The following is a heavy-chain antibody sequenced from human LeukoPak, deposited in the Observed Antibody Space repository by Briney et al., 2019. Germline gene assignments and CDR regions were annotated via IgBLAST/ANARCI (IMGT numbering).Heavy chain of an antibody. Sequence: PGGSLRLSCAASGFTFSTYGMHWVRQAPGKGLEWVAFIRYDGSNKYYADSVKGRFTISRDNSKNTLYLQMNSLRAEDTAVYYCAKDNYDYGDYDGGDYWGQGTLVTDSS. V-gene: IGHV3-30*02. CDR2: IRYDGSNK. CDR1: GFTFSTYG. CDR3: AKDNYDYGDYDGGDY. J-gene: IGHJ4*02. D-gene: IGHD4-17*01.